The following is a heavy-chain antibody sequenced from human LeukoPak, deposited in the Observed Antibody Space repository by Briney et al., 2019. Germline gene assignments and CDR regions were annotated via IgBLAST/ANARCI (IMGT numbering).Heavy chain of an antibody. J-gene: IGHJ4*02. D-gene: IGHD1-26*01. CDR3: VTRLHSGCYCFDH. Sequence: ASVRVSCKTSAYTFTSHYMHWVRQAPGQGPEWMGIIRPNEGSTTYAPRFQGRVTMTWDTSTTTVYMELSSLTSEDTALYYCVTRLHSGCYCFDHWGEGTLVTVSS. CDR1: AYTFTSHY. V-gene: IGHV1-46*01. CDR2: IRPNEGST.